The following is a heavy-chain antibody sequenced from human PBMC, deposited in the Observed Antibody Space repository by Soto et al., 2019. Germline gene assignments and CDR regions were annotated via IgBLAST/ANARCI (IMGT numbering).Heavy chain of an antibody. J-gene: IGHJ6*02. Sequence: GGSLRLSCAASGFTFSSYSMNWVRQAPGKGLEWVSSISSSSYIYYADSVKGRFTISRDNAKNLLYLQMNSLRAEDTAVYYCARDLRSITTNYGSRVRTYYYYGMDVWGQGTTVTVSS. CDR2: ISSSSYI. CDR1: GFTFSSYS. V-gene: IGHV3-21*01. CDR3: ARDLRSITTNYGSRVRTYYYYGMDV. D-gene: IGHD4-17*01.